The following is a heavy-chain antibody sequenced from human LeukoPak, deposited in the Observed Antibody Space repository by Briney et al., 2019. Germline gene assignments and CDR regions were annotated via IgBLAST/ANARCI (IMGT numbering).Heavy chain of an antibody. Sequence: GGSLRLSCAAPGFTFSSYAMTWVRQAPGKGLEWVSGISGSGGSTYYADSVKGRFTTSRDNSKNTLYLQMNSLRAEDTAVYYCAKGRTAYCSSTSCYTIDYWGQGTLVTVSS. J-gene: IGHJ4*02. CDR3: AKGRTAYCSSTSCYTIDY. D-gene: IGHD2-2*02. V-gene: IGHV3-23*01. CDR2: ISGSGGST. CDR1: GFTFSSYA.